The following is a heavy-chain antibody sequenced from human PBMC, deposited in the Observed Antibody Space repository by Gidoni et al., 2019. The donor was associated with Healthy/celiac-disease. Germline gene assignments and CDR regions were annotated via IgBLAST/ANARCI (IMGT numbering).Heavy chain of an antibody. CDR2: MNPNSGNT. V-gene: IGHV1-8*01. D-gene: IGHD6-13*01. J-gene: IGHJ5*02. CDR1: GYTFNSYD. CDR3: ARERGYSSSWYVRWFDP. Sequence: QVQLAQSGAEVKKPGASVKVSCKAYGYTFNSYDINWARQATGQGLEWMGWMNPNSGNTGYAQKFQGRVTMTRNTSISTAYMELSSLRSEDTAVYYCARERGYSSSWYVRWFDPWGQGTLVTVSS.